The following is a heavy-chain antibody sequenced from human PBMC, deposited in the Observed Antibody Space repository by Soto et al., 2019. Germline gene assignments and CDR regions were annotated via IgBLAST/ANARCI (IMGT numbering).Heavy chain of an antibody. J-gene: IGHJ4*02. CDR3: AVVSELFPYSSSRFDY. CDR2: ISAYNGNT. Sequence: QVQLVQSGAEVKKPGASVKVSCKASGYTFTSYGISWVRQAPGQGLEWMGWISAYNGNTNYAQKLQGRVTMTTDTSTSTAYMELRSRRADATSVYYCAVVSELFPYSSSRFDYWGQGSLVTVSS. D-gene: IGHD6-13*01. CDR1: GYTFTSYG. V-gene: IGHV1-18*01.